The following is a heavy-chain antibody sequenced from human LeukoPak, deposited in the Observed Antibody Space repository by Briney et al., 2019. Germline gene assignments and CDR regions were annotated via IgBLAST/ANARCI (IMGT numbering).Heavy chain of an antibody. J-gene: IGHJ4*02. D-gene: IGHD3-10*01. CDR3: ARGRHYGSFLH. V-gene: IGHV4-34*01. Sequence: PSETLSLTCAVSGGSFNDYYWNWIRQPPGKGLEWIGEINYSGSTNFNPSLESRVTISVDTSKNQFSLKVNSVTAADTAVYYYARGRHYGSFLHWGQGTLVTVSS. CDR1: GGSFNDYY. CDR2: INYSGST.